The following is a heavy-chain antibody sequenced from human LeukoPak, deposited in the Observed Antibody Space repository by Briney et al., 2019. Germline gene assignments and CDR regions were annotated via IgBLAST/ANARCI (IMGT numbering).Heavy chain of an antibody. D-gene: IGHD3-9*01. V-gene: IGHV1-18*01. J-gene: IGHJ4*02. CDR2: ISAYNGNT. CDR1: GYTFTSYG. CDR3: ARDSYDILTGARPIDY. Sequence: GASVKVSCKASGYTFTSYGISWVRQAPGQGLEWMGWISAYNGNTNYAQKLQGRVTMTTDTSTSTAYMELRSLRSDDTAVYYCARDSYDILTGARPIDYWGQGTLVTVSS.